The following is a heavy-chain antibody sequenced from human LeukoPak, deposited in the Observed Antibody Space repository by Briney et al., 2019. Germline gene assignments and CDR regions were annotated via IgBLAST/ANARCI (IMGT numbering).Heavy chain of an antibody. Sequence: ASVKVSCKASGYTFTSYGISWVRQAPGQGLEWMGWINPNSGGTNYAQKFQGRVTMTRDTSISTAYMELSRLRSDDTAVYYCARDQSSWFDYYYXYMDVWGKGTTVTVSS. CDR1: GYTFTSYG. CDR3: ARDQSSWFDYYYXYMDV. CDR2: INPNSGGT. V-gene: IGHV1-2*02. J-gene: IGHJ6*03. D-gene: IGHD6-13*01.